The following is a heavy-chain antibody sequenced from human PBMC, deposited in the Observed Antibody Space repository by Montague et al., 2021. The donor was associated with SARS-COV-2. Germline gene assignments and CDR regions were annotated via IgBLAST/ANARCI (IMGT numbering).Heavy chain of an antibody. CDR3: ARGIPIAAALINWFDP. CDR2: IYYSGST. D-gene: IGHD6-13*01. CDR1: GGSISSYY. V-gene: IGHV4-59*01. J-gene: IGHJ5*02. Sequence: SETLSLTCTVSGGSISSYYRSWIRQPPGKGLEWIGYIYYSGSTNYNPSLKSRVTISVDTSKNQFSLKLSSVTAADTAVYYCARGIPIAAALINWFDPWGQGTLVTVSS.